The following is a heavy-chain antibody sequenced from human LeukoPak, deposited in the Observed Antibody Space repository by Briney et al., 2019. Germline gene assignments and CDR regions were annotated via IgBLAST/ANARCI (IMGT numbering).Heavy chain of an antibody. J-gene: IGHJ6*03. CDR3: ATAYSSGGTMWGYYYYYYMDV. D-gene: IGHD6-19*01. CDR2: MNPKSGNK. CDR1: GYTFTSYD. Sequence: ASVKVSCKASGYTFTSYDINWVRQATGQGLEWMGWMNPKSGNKGYAQKFQGRGTITRNTYIRTAYMELSRLRSEDTAVYYCATAYSSGGTMWGYYYYYYMDVWGKGTTLTISS. V-gene: IGHV1-8*03.